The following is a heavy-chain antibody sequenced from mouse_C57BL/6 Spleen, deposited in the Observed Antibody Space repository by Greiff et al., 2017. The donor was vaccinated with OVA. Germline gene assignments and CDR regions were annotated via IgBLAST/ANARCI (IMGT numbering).Heavy chain of an antibody. V-gene: IGHV1-64*01. CDR1: GYTFTSYW. CDR2: IHPNSGST. J-gene: IGHJ2*01. D-gene: IGHD1-1*01. Sequence: QVQLQQSGAELVKPGASVKLSCKASGYTFTSYWMHWVKQRPGQGLEWIGMIHPNSGSTNYNEKFKSKATLTVDKSSSTAYMQLSSLTSEDSAVYYCAREDPYYYGSSYNFDYWGQGTTLTVSS. CDR3: AREDPYYYGSSYNFDY.